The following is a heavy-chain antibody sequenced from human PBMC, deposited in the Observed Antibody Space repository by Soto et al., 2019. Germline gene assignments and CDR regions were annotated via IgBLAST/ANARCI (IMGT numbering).Heavy chain of an antibody. J-gene: IGHJ3*02. D-gene: IGHD4-17*01. CDR2: ISWNSGSI. V-gene: IGHV3-9*01. Sequence: EVQLVESGGGLVQPGRSLRLSCAASGFTFDDYAMHWVRQAPGKGLEWVSGISWNSGSIGYADSVKGRFTISSDNAKKSLYLQMNSLRAEDTALYYCAKNLNWDDYGDYLKRDAFDIWGQGTMVTVSS. CDR3: AKNLNWDDYGDYLKRDAFDI. CDR1: GFTFDDYA.